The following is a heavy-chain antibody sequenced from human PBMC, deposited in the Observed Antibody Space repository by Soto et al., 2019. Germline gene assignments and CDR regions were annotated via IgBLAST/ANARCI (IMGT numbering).Heavy chain of an antibody. J-gene: IGHJ5*02. CDR1: GGSISISRYY. CDR3: ARQGFGVVNNWFDP. Sequence: SDTLSLTGTVSGGSISISRYYWGWICPPPGKGLEWIGSLYYSGSTYYNPSLKSRVTISVDTSKNQFSLKLSSVTAADTAVYYRARQGFGVVNNWFDPWGQGTLVTVSS. D-gene: IGHD3-3*01. CDR2: LYYSGST. V-gene: IGHV4-39*01.